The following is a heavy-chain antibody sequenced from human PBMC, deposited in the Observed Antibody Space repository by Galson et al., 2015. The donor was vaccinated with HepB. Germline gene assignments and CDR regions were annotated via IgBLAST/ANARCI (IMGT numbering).Heavy chain of an antibody. Sequence: SLRLSCAASGFTFSDYWMGWVRQPPGKGLEWVANTRTDGGTKYYLDSVKGRFTISRDNAKDSLYLQMNSLRAEDTAVYYCARHGHFNFDSWGQGTLVTVSS. V-gene: IGHV3-7*01. J-gene: IGHJ4*02. CDR1: GFTFSDYW. CDR3: ARHGHFNFDS. D-gene: IGHD2-8*01. CDR2: TRTDGGTK.